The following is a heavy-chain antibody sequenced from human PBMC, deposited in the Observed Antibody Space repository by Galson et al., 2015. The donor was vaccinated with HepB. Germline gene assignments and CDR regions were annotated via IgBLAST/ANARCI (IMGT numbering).Heavy chain of an antibody. Sequence: SLRLSCAASGFTFSSYAMSWVRQAPGKGLEWVSGISGSGGSTYYADSVKGRLTISRDNTKTTLYLQMNSLRAEDTAVYYCAKERLAKMVRGVIMPFDYWGQGTLVTVSS. CDR3: AKERLAKMVRGVIMPFDY. CDR1: GFTFSSYA. J-gene: IGHJ4*02. CDR2: ISGSGGST. D-gene: IGHD3-10*01. V-gene: IGHV3-23*01.